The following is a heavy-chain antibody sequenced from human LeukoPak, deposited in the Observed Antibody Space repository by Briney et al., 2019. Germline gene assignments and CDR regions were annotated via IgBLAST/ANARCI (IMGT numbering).Heavy chain of an antibody. Sequence: NPGGSLRLSCAASGFTFSSYSMNWVRQAPGKGLEWVSSISSSSSYIYYADSVKGRFTISRDNAKNPLYLQMNSLRAEDTAVYYCARDSIAAAGPLDYWGQGTLVTVSS. CDR3: ARDSIAAAGPLDY. CDR1: GFTFSSYS. CDR2: ISSSSSYI. J-gene: IGHJ4*02. V-gene: IGHV3-21*01. D-gene: IGHD6-13*01.